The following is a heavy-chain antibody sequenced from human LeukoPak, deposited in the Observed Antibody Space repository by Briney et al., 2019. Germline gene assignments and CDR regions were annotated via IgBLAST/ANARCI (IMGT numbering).Heavy chain of an antibody. CDR1: GGSFSGYY. CDR2: INHSGST. CDR3: ARYYYGSGSYYDY. Sequence: SETLSLTCAVYGGSFSGYYWSWIRQPPGKGLEWIGEINHSGSTSYNPSLKSRVTMSVGTSKNQFSLKLNSVTAADTAVYYCARYYYGSGSYYDYWGQGTLVTVSS. V-gene: IGHV4-34*01. J-gene: IGHJ4*02. D-gene: IGHD3-10*01.